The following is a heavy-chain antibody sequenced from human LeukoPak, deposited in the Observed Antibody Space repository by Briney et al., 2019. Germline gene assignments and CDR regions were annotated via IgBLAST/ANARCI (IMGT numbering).Heavy chain of an antibody. CDR2: IWYDESKK. J-gene: IGHJ4*02. D-gene: IGHD2-2*01. Sequence: PGGSLRLSCVASGYPFRNHGMHWVRQVPGKGLEWVAVIWYDESKKYYAASVRGRFTISRDISKNTLYLQMNSLRAEDTALYYCARDGCSTTFCYAYWGQGTLVTVSS. CDR1: GYPFRNHG. CDR3: ARDGCSTTFCYAY. V-gene: IGHV3-33*01.